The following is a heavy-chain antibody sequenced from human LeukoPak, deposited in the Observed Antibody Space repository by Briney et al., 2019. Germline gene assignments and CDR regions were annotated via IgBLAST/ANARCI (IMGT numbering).Heavy chain of an antibody. CDR2: IYYSGST. J-gene: IGHJ5*02. CDR1: GGSISSYY. Sequence: SETLSLTCTVSGGSISSYYWSWIRQPPGKGLEWIGYIYYSGSTNYNPSLKSRVTISVDTSKNQFSPKLSSVTAADTAVYYCARYITMVRGAGFDPWGQGTLVTVSS. D-gene: IGHD3-10*01. V-gene: IGHV4-59*01. CDR3: ARYITMVRGAGFDP.